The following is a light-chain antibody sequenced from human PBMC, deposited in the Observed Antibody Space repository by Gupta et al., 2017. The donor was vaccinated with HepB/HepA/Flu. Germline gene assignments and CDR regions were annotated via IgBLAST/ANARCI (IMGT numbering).Light chain of an antibody. CDR1: SSDVGRYND. J-gene: IGLJ1*01. CDR3: SSYAGINSYV. Sequence: QSALTQPPSASGSHGQSVTISCTGTSSDVGRYNDVSWYQQPPGKAPKLLIYKVTNRPSGVPDRFSASKSGNTASLTVSGLQAEDEADYYCSSYAGINSYVFGTGTKVTVL. CDR2: KVT. V-gene: IGLV2-8*01.